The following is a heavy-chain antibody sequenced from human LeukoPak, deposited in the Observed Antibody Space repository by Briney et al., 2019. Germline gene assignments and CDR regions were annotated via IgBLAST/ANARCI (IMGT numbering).Heavy chain of an antibody. CDR2: IYYSGST. Sequence: PSETLSLTCTVSGGSISSYYWGWIRQPPGKGLEWIGSIYYSGSTYYNPSLKSRVTISVDTSKNQFSLKLSSVTAADTAVYYCARDLNPYGDYNFDYWGQGTLVTVSS. J-gene: IGHJ4*02. CDR3: ARDLNPYGDYNFDY. D-gene: IGHD4-17*01. CDR1: GGSISSYY. V-gene: IGHV4-39*07.